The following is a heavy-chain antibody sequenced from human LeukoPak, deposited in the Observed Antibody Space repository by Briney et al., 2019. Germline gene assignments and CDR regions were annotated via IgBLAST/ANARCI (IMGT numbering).Heavy chain of an antibody. CDR1: GFTFSSYW. V-gene: IGHV3-7*01. D-gene: IGHD2-2*01. CDR3: ARDPLLGVVPAALLGYYMDV. CDR2: IKQDGSEK. J-gene: IGHJ6*03. Sequence: GGSLRLSCAASGFTFSSYWMSWVRQAPGKGLEWVANIKQDGSEKYYVDSVKGRFTISRDNAKNSLYLQVNSLRAEDTAVYYCARDPLLGVVPAALLGYYMDVWGKGTTVTVSS.